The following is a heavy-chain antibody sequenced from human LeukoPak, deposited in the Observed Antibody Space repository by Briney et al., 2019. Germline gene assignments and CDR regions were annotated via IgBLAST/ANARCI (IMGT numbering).Heavy chain of an antibody. CDR1: GGTFSSYA. Sequence: SVKVSCKASGGTFSSYAISWVRQAPGQGLEWMGGIIPIFGTANYAQKFQGRVTITADESTSTAYMELSSLRSEDTAVYYCARRGETNYYDSSGYYSRWGQGTLVAVSS. CDR3: ARRGETNYYDSSGYYSR. CDR2: IIPIFGTA. D-gene: IGHD3-22*01. J-gene: IGHJ4*02. V-gene: IGHV1-69*01.